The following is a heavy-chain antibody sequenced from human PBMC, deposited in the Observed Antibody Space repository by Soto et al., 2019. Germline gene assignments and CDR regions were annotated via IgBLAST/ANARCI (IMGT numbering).Heavy chain of an antibody. J-gene: IGHJ4*02. V-gene: IGHV3-30*18. Sequence: QVQLVESGGGVVQPGRSLRLSCAASGFTFSTYGMHWVRQAPGKGLEWVAVMSYDGNNKYYADSVKGRFTISRDNSKYTLFLQMNSLRAADTAVYYCAKDHLPSTVTTPGYWGQGTLVTVSS. CDR3: AKDHLPSTVTTPGY. CDR1: GFTFSTYG. CDR2: MSYDGNNK. D-gene: IGHD4-17*01.